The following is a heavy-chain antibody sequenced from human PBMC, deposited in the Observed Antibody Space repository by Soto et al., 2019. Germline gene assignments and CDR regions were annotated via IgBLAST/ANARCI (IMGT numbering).Heavy chain of an antibody. V-gene: IGHV4-59*01. D-gene: IGHD5-12*01. CDR2: IYYSGST. J-gene: IGHJ6*02. CDR3: ARDQRKNSGYDLYYYGMDV. CDR1: GGSISSYY. Sequence: SETLSLTGTVSGGSISSYYWSWIRQPPGKGLEWIGYIYYSGSTNYNPSLKSRVTISVDTSKNQFSLKLSSVTAADTAVYYCARDQRKNSGYDLYYYGMDVWGQGTTVTVSS.